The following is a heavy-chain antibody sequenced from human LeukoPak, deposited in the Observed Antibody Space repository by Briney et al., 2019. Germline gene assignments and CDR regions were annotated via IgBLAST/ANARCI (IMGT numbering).Heavy chain of an antibody. Sequence: GASVKVSCKASGYTFTGYYMHWVRQAPGQGLEWMGWINPNSGGTNYAQKFQGRVTMTRDTSISTAYMELSRLRSDDTAVYYCARDPQENLPITMGAGYYYYYMDVWGKGTTVTISS. CDR2: INPNSGGT. CDR3: ARDPQENLPITMGAGYYYYYMDV. J-gene: IGHJ6*03. V-gene: IGHV1-2*02. D-gene: IGHD3-10*01. CDR1: GYTFTGYY.